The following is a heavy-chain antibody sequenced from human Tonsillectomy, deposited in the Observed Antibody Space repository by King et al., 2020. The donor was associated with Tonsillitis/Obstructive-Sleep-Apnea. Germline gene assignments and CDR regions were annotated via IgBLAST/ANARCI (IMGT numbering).Heavy chain of an antibody. Sequence: VQLVESGGGLVKPGGSLRLSCAASGFSFSIYSMNWVRQAPGKGLEWVASISSGSRHIYDADSVKGRLTMSRDNDKKSLYLQMNSLRVDDTAVYYCARAGGGGDFYYHYMDVWGKGTTVTVSS. CDR3: ARAGGGGDFYYHYMDV. D-gene: IGHD3-16*01. CDR2: ISSGSRHI. J-gene: IGHJ6*03. V-gene: IGHV3-21*01. CDR1: GFSFSIYS.